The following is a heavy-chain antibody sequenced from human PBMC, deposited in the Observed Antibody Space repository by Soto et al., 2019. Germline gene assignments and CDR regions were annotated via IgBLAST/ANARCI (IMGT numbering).Heavy chain of an antibody. CDR2: ISGIGSST. CDR3: AKSYYGDYDHRLLFDN. V-gene: IGHV3-23*01. D-gene: IGHD4-17*01. Sequence: GSLRLSCAASGFPFSGYAINWVRQAPGKGLEWVSSISGIGSSTNYADSVKGRFTISRDNSRDVVYLQMNSLRAEDTAVYYCAKSYYGDYDHRLLFDNSGQGTLVTVSS. CDR1: GFPFSGYA. J-gene: IGHJ4*02.